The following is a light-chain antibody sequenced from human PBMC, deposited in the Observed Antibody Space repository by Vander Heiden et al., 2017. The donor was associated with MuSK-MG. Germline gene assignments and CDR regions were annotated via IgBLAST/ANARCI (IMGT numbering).Light chain of an antibody. V-gene: IGKV1-5*01. J-gene: IGKJ1*01. CDR1: QSIVSW. Sequence: IQIPQSPSTLSASVGDRVTITCRASQSIVSWLAWYQQKPGKAPKLLIYDASTLQSGVPSRFSGSGSGTEFTLTISSLQPDDFATYYCQQYYSYSWTFDQGTKVEIK. CDR3: QQYYSYSWT. CDR2: DAS.